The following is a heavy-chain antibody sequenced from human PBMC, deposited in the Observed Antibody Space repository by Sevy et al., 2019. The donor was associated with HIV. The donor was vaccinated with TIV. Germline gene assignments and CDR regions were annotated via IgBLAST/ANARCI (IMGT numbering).Heavy chain of an antibody. V-gene: IGHV4-59*01. J-gene: IGHJ6*02. CDR1: GGSISSYY. Sequence: SETLSRTCTVSGGSISSYYWSWIRQPPGKRLEWIGYIYYSGSTNYNPSLKSRVTISVDTSKNQFSLKLRSVTAADTAVYYCARESYDILPGSRGMDVWGQGTTVTVSS. D-gene: IGHD3-9*01. CDR2: IYYSGST. CDR3: ARESYDILPGSRGMDV.